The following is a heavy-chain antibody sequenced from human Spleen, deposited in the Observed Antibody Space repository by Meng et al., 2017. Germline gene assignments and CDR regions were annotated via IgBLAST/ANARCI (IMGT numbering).Heavy chain of an antibody. D-gene: IGHD4-23*01. J-gene: IGHJ4*02. CDR1: AGSISNTNW. Sequence: QVQLQESGPGTVKPSGTLSLTCAVSAGSISNTNWWSWVRQPPGKGLEWIGEIHHSGSTTYNPSLKSRVTMSVDTSKNQFSLNLRSVTAADTAVYFCARTPGLRWTPKIDQWGLGTLVTVS. CDR3: ARTPGLRWTPKIDQ. V-gene: IGHV4-4*02. CDR2: IHHSGST.